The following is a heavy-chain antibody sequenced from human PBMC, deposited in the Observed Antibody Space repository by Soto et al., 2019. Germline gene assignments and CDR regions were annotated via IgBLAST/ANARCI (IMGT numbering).Heavy chain of an antibody. V-gene: IGHV1-69*12. CDR1: GGIFSDYA. CDR2: IVPKYGTA. D-gene: IGHD2-21*01. CDR3: ARDMLSSLVVETPHLFES. Sequence: QVQLVQSGGEVRKPRTSVKVSCRASGGIFSDYAISWVRQAPGQGLEWVGGIVPKYGTAKYARKFEDRVTLTADELSSTVYMEMNGLRSEDTALYYCARDMLSSLVVETPHLFESWGQGTRLTVSS. J-gene: IGHJ5*01.